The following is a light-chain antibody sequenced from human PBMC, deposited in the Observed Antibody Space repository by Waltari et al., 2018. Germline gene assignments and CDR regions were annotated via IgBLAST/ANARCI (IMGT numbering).Light chain of an antibody. J-gene: IGLJ2*01. CDR1: SSDVGDFDY. CDR2: DVR. V-gene: IGLV2-11*01. CDR3: CSYAGSYTLV. Sequence: QSALTQPRSVSGSPGQSVTISCTGTSSDVGDFDYVPWYQQHPGKAPKLMIYDVRKRPSGVPDRFSGSKSGNTASLTISGLQTDDEADYYCCSYAGSYTLVFGGGTKVTVL.